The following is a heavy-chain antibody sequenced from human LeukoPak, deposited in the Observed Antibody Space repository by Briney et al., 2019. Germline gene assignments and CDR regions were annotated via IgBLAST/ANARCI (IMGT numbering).Heavy chain of an antibody. CDR3: AWVLVHLESIGSYYYFDS. CDR1: TGSIIIGSYY. CDR2: IYYSGHT. V-gene: IGHV4-39*07. Sequence: KPSETLSLTCTVSTGSIIIGSYYWGWIRQPPGKGLEWIGSIYYSGHTYYNPSLKSRVTISVDTSADQFSLKLSSVTAADTAVYYCAWVLVHLESIGSYYYFDSWGQGTLVTISS. D-gene: IGHD3-22*01. J-gene: IGHJ4*02.